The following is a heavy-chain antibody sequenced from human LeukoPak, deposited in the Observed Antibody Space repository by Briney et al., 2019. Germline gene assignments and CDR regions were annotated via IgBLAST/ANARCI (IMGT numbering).Heavy chain of an antibody. V-gene: IGHV3-23*01. CDR2: IGGDSGTT. D-gene: IGHD5-24*01. CDR3: AKTIPYWYFDL. CDR1: GFAFSGYD. Sequence: GGSLRLSCAASGFAFSGYDMSWVRQAPGKGLEWVSAIGGDSGTTYADSVKGRFTISRDNSKYTLYLQMNSLRAEDTAIYYCAKTIPYWYFDLWGRGTLVTVSS. J-gene: IGHJ2*01.